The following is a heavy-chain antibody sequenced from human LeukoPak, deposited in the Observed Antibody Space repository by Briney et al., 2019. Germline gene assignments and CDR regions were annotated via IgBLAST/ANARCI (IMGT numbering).Heavy chain of an antibody. CDR1: GYTFTGYY. CDR3: ARAVADPKAPHYYYYYYMDV. Sequence: GASVKVSCKASGYTFTGYYMHWVRQAPGQGLEWMGWINPNSGGTNYAQKFQGRGTMTRDTSISTAYMELSRLRSDDTAVYYCARAVADPKAPHYYYYYYMDVWGKGTTVTVSS. CDR2: INPNSGGT. D-gene: IGHD6-19*01. V-gene: IGHV1-2*02. J-gene: IGHJ6*03.